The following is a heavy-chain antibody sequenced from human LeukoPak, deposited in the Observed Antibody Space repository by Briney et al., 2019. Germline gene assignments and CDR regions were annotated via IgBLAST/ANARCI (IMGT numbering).Heavy chain of an antibody. Sequence: SETLSLTCTVSGGSISSYYWSWIRQPPGKGLEWIGYIYYSGSTNYNPSLKSRVTISVDTSKNQFSLKLSSVTAADTAVYYCIRSSGWRSPLAYWGQGTLVTVSS. D-gene: IGHD6-19*01. J-gene: IGHJ4*02. V-gene: IGHV4-59*08. CDR3: IRSSGWRSPLAY. CDR1: GGSISSYY. CDR2: IYYSGST.